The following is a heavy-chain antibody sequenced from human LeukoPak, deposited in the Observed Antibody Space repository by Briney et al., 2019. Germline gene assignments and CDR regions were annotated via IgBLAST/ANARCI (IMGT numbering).Heavy chain of an antibody. J-gene: IGHJ3*02. CDR1: GYTFTSYG. CDR3: ARAMTPLDAFDI. Sequence: ASVTVSCTASGYTFTSYGISWVRQAPGQGLEWMGWISAYNGNTNYAQKLQGRVTMTTDTSTSTAYMELRSLRSDDTAVYYCARAMTPLDAFDIWGQGTMVTVSS. D-gene: IGHD3-22*01. V-gene: IGHV1-18*01. CDR2: ISAYNGNT.